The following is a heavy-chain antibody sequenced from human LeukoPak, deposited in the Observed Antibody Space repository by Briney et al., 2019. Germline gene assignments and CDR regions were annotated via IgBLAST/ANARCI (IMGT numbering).Heavy chain of an antibody. Sequence: GGSLRLSCAASGFTISSYSMNWVRQAPGKGLERVSYITTSSDTIYYADSVKGRFTISRDNAKNSLYLQMNSLRAEDTALYYCAKDFVTTVTTPYFDYWGQGTLVTVSS. J-gene: IGHJ4*02. CDR1: GFTISSYS. CDR3: AKDFVTTVTTPYFDY. CDR2: ITTSSDTI. D-gene: IGHD4-17*01. V-gene: IGHV3-48*01.